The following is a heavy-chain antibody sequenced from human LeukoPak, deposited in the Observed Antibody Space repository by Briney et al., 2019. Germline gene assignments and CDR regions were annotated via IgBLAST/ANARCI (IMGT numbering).Heavy chain of an antibody. CDR1: GFTFNNYW. CDR3: ARDFVPGSVDP. V-gene: IGHV3-74*01. D-gene: IGHD6-19*01. CDR2: IKTDGSTT. J-gene: IGHJ5*02. Sequence: GGSLRLSCVASGFTFNNYWMHWLRQAPGKGLVWASHIKTDGSTTNYADSVRGRFTISRDNAKNTLYLQMNSLRVEDTAVYYCARDFVPGSVDPWGQGTLVTVSS.